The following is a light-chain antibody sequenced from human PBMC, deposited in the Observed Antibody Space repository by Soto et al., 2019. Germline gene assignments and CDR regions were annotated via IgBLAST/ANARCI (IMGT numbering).Light chain of an antibody. V-gene: IGKV1-5*03. CDR3: QQYNSYSPT. Sequence: DIQMSQSPSTLSASLGDRVTITCRASQTINRWLACYQQKPGEVPKLLIYKASVLESGVPSRFSGSGSGTEFTLTISSLQPDDFATYYCQQYNSYSPTFGQGTKVDI. J-gene: IGKJ1*01. CDR2: KAS. CDR1: QTINRW.